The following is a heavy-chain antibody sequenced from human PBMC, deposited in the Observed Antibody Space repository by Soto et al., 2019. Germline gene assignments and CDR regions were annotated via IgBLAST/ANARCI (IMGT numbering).Heavy chain of an antibody. CDR2: INAGHGNT. CDR1: GYTFTSYA. Sequence: QVQLVQSGAEVKKPGASVKVSCKASGYTFTSYAMHWVRQATGQRLERMGWINAGHGNTKYSQKFQGRVTITRDKSASTAYMEISSLRSEDTAVYYCAREQNSIYYGPGDDYGMDVWGQGTTVTVSS. CDR3: AREQNSIYYGPGDDYGMDV. D-gene: IGHD3-10*01. J-gene: IGHJ6*02. V-gene: IGHV1-3*01.